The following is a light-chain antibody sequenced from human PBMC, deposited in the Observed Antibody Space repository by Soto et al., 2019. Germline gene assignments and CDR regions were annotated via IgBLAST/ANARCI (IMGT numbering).Light chain of an antibody. Sequence: VVMTQSPLSLPVTPVEPSSISFISSHILLHSNGYNYLDWYLQKPGQSPQLLIYLGSYRATGIPDRFSGSGSETDFTLTISRLEPEDFALYYCQQYGSSAPITFGQGTRLEIK. CDR3: QQYGSSAPIT. V-gene: IGKV2-28*01. CDR2: LGS. CDR1: HILLHSNGYNY. J-gene: IGKJ5*01.